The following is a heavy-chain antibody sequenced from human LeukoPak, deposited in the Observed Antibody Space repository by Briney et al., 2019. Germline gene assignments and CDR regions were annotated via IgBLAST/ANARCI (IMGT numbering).Heavy chain of an antibody. J-gene: IGHJ3*02. D-gene: IGHD3-16*01. CDR1: GGTFSSYA. CDR3: AKESPLHGVDI. Sequence: GSSVKVSCKASGGTFSSYAISWVRQAPGQGLEWMGWISAYNGNTNYAQNLQDSVTMTTDTPTSTAYMELRSLRFDDTGVYYCAKESPLHGVDIWGQGTMVTVSS. V-gene: IGHV1-18*01. CDR2: ISAYNGNT.